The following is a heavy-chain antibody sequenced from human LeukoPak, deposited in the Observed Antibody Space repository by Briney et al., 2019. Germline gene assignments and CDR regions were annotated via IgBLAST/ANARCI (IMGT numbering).Heavy chain of an antibody. Sequence: PGGSLRLSCAASGFTFSSYGMHWVRQAPGKGLEWVAVISYDGSNKYYADSVKDRFTISRDNSKNTLYLQMNSLRSEDTAVYYCVGELFWGQGTLVTVSS. CDR1: GFTFSSYG. J-gene: IGHJ4*02. D-gene: IGHD3-10*01. CDR3: VGELF. V-gene: IGHV3-30*03. CDR2: ISYDGSNK.